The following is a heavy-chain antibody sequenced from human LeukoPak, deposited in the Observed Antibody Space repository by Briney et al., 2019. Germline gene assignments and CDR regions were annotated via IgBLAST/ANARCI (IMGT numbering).Heavy chain of an antibody. CDR3: ARAYGSGSYSGRGWFDP. J-gene: IGHJ5*02. CDR1: GGSISSYY. Sequence: PSQTLSLTCTVSGGSISSYYWSWIRQSPGKGLEWIAYIFYSGSASYNPSLKSRVTISVDTSKNQFSLKLSSVTAADTAVYYCARAYGSGSYSGRGWFDPWGQGTLVTVSS. V-gene: IGHV4-59*01. CDR2: IFYSGSA. D-gene: IGHD3-10*01.